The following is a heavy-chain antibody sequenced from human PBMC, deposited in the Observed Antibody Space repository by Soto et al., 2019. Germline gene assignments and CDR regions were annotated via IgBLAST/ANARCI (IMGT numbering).Heavy chain of an antibody. CDR3: AKDMVRGVIPPILDY. V-gene: IGHV4-59*12. CDR2: IFYSGST. CDR1: GGSIRSYY. J-gene: IGHJ4*02. Sequence: PSETLSLTCTVSGGSIRSYYWSWIRQSPGKGLEWIGSIFYSGSTNYNPSLKSQVTISVDTSKSQFTLNLNSVTAEDTAVYYCAKDMVRGVIPPILDYWGQGTLVTVSS. D-gene: IGHD3-10*01.